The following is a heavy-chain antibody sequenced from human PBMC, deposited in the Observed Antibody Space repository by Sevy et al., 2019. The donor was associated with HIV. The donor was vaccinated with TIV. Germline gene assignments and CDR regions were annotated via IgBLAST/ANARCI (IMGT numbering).Heavy chain of an antibody. CDR3: ARDRPTLNYHASSGYNYYFDS. Sequence: GGSLRLSCAASGFTFSSYNMNWVRQAPGKGLEWISSITGDSSYKYDADSVKGRFTISRDNAKNSLYLHMNGLRAEDTAGYYCARDRPTLNYHASSGYNYYFDSWGQGTLVTVSS. V-gene: IGHV3-21*01. J-gene: IGHJ4*02. D-gene: IGHD3-22*01. CDR2: ITGDSSYK. CDR1: GFTFSSYN.